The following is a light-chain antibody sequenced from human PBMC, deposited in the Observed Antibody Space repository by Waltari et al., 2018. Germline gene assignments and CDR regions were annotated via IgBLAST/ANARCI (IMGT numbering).Light chain of an antibody. V-gene: IGLV2-23*01. Sequence: QSALTQPASVSESPGQSITISCTGTTSNIGSSNLVSWYQQHPGKAPKLMIYEGTKRPSGVSNRFSGSKSGNTASLTISDLQAEDEADYHCSSYAGSTTHWVFGGGTKLTVL. CDR3: SSYAGSTTHWV. CDR1: TSNIGSSNL. CDR2: EGT. J-gene: IGLJ3*02.